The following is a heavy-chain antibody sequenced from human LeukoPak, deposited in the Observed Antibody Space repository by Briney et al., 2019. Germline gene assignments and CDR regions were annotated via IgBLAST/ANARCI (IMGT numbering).Heavy chain of an antibody. CDR1: GYTFTGYY. Sequence: SVKVSCKASGYTFTGYYMHWVRQAPGQGLEWMGGIIPIFGTANYAQKFQGRVTITADESTSTAYMELSSLRSEDTAVYYCASGTSEPSPLGDYYYYYMDVWGKGTTVTVSS. CDR3: ASGTSEPSPLGDYYYYYMDV. D-gene: IGHD1-26*01. CDR2: IIPIFGTA. J-gene: IGHJ6*03. V-gene: IGHV1-69*13.